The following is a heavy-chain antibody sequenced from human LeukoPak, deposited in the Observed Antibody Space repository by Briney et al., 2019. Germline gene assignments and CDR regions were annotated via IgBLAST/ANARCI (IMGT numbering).Heavy chain of an antibody. D-gene: IGHD2-2*01. J-gene: IGHJ4*02. V-gene: IGHV4-59*01. CDR3: ARDKKGTSCYDY. Sequence: SETLSLTCTVSGGSISSYYWSWIRQFPGKGLEWIGFIYYSGSTTYNPSLKSRVTISVDTSKNQFSLKLSSVTAADTAVYYCARDKKGTSCYDYWGQGTLVTVSS. CDR2: IYYSGST. CDR1: GGSISSYY.